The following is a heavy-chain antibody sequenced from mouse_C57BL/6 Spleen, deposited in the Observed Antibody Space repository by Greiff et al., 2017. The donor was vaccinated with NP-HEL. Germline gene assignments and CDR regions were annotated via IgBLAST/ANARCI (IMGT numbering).Heavy chain of an antibody. V-gene: IGHV1-39*01. Sequence: VHVKQSGPELVKPGASVKISCKASGYSFTDYNMNWVKQSNGKSLEWIGVINPNYGTTSYNQKFKGKATLTVDQSSSTAYMQLNSLTSEDSAVYYCAKEVKGGYFDVWGTGTTVTVSS. D-gene: IGHD2-13*01. CDR2: INPNYGTT. J-gene: IGHJ1*03. CDR1: GYSFTDYN. CDR3: AKEVKGGYFDV.